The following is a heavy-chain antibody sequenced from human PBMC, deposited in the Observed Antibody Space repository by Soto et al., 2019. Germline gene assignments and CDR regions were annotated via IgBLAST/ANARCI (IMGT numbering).Heavy chain of an antibody. V-gene: IGHV1-69*02. D-gene: IGHD2-15*01. CDR1: GGTFSSYT. Sequence: QVQLVQSGAEVKKPGSSVKVSCKASGGTFSSYTISWVRQAPGQGLEWMGRIIPILGIANYAQKFQGRVTITADNATSTASVELRSLRSEDTAVYYCARSDCSGGSCYSPTNWFDPWGQGTLVTVSS. J-gene: IGHJ5*02. CDR3: ARSDCSGGSCYSPTNWFDP. CDR2: IIPILGIA.